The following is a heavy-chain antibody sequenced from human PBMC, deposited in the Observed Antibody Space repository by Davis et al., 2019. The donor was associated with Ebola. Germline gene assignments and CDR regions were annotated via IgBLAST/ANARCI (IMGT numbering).Heavy chain of an antibody. D-gene: IGHD3-10*01. CDR3: AREKTYYYGSGSLHYGMDV. V-gene: IGHV1-2*04. CDR1: GYTFTGYY. CDR2: INPSGGST. Sequence: ASVTVSCKASGYTFTGYYMHWARQAPGQGLEWMGIINPSGGSTSYAQKFQGWVTMTRDTSISTAYMELSRLRSDDTAVYYCAREKTYYYGSGSLHYGMDVWGQGTTVTVSS. J-gene: IGHJ6*02.